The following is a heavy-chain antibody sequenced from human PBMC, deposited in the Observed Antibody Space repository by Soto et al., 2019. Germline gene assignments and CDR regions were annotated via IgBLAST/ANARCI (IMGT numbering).Heavy chain of an antibody. Sequence: EVQLVESGGGLVKPGGSLRLSCVASGFTFSLYTMNWVRQAPGKGLEWLSSIDSSSTSIYYADSMRGRFTISRDNAKNSLYLEMYSLEVEDTAVYYCASALAVTTSPDLFWGQGTLVTVSS. CDR3: ASALAVTTSPDLF. V-gene: IGHV3-21*02. J-gene: IGHJ4*02. CDR2: IDSSSTSI. CDR1: GFTFSLYT. D-gene: IGHD4-17*01.